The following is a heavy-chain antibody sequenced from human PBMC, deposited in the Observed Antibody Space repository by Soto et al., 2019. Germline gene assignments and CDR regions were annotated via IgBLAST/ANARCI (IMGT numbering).Heavy chain of an antibody. CDR1: GYTFASYY. CDR3: ARSQLGPDDAFDI. J-gene: IGHJ3*02. CDR2: INPSGGST. V-gene: IGHV1-46*01. D-gene: IGHD6-6*01. Sequence: ASVKVSCKASGYTFASYYMHWVRQAPGQGLEWMGIINPSGGSTSYAQKFQGRVTMTRDTSTSTVYMELSSLRSEDTAVYYCARSQLGPDDAFDIWGQGTMVTVSS.